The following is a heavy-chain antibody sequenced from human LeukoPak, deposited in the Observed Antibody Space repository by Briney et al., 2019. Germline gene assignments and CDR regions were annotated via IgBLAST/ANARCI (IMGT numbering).Heavy chain of an antibody. J-gene: IGHJ4*02. CDR3: ARFGYDFWSGYHDY. CDR1: GGSFSGYY. V-gene: IGHV4-34*01. CDR2: INHSGST. D-gene: IGHD3-3*01. Sequence: SETLSLTCAVYGGSFSGYYWSWIRQPPGKGLEWIGEINHSGSTNYNPSLKSRVTISIDTSKNQFSLKLSSVTAADTAVYYCARFGYDFWSGYHDYWGQGTLVTVSS.